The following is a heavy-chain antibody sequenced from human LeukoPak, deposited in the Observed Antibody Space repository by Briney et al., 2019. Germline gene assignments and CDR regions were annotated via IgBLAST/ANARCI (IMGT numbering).Heavy chain of an antibody. CDR1: GFTFSDYY. CDR3: ARDLGSGWYGAVDY. V-gene: IGHV3-11*05. J-gene: IGHJ4*02. D-gene: IGHD6-19*01. CDR2: ISTSSSYT. Sequence: PGGSLRLSCAASGFTFSDYYMSWIRQAPGNGLECVSYISTSSSYTNYADSVKGQFTISRDNAKNSLFLQMNSLRAEDTAVYYCARDLGSGWYGAVDYWGQGTLVTVSS.